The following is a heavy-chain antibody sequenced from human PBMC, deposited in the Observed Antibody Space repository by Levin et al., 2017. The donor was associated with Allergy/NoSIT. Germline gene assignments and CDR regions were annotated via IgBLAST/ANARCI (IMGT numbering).Heavy chain of an antibody. CDR3: AKKQAGTSGFSFDV. V-gene: IGHV3-23*01. D-gene: IGHD6-19*01. CDR2: ITGGGSDT. J-gene: IGHJ3*01. CDR1: GFAFGDYA. Sequence: SCAASGFAFGDYAMTWVRQAPGKGLEWVSDITGGGSDTWYGDSVKGRFTVSRDNSKDVLYLELNSLRVEDTGIYYCAKKQAGTSGFSFDVWGQGTTVTVSS.